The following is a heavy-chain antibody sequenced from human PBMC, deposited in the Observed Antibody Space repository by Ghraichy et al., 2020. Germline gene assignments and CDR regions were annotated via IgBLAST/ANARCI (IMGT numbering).Heavy chain of an antibody. J-gene: IGHJ4*02. V-gene: IGHV4-4*09. CDR2: IYTSGST. CDR3: GRSWELPLHFDY. D-gene: IGHD1-26*01. CDR1: GGSISSYY. Sequence: SETLSLTCTVSGGSISSYYWSWIRQPPGKGLEWIGYIYTSGSTNYNPSLKSRVTISVDTSKNQFSLKLSSVTAADTAVYYCGRSWELPLHFDYWGQGTLVTVSS.